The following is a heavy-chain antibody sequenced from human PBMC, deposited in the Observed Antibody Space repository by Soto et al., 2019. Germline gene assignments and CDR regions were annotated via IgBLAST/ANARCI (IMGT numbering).Heavy chain of an antibody. CDR2: ISGSGGST. V-gene: IGHV3-23*01. J-gene: IGHJ4*02. D-gene: IGHD3-22*01. Sequence: EVQLLESGGGLVQPGGSLRLSCAASGFTFSSYAMGWVRQAPGKGLEWVSAISGSGGSTYYADSVKGRFTISRDNSKNTLYLQMNSLRAEDTAVYYCAKTLYYYDTGGYQWGQGTLVTVSS. CDR3: AKTLYYYDTGGYQ. CDR1: GFTFSSYA.